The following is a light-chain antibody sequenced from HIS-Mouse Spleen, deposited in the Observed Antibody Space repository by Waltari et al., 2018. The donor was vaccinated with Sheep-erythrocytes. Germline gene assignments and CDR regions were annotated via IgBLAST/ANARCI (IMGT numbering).Light chain of an antibody. Sequence: QSALTQPASVSGSPGQSITISCTGTSSDVGGDHYVSWYQQHPGKAPKLMIYDVSNRPSGVSNRFSGSKSGNTASLTISGLQAEDEADYYCSSYTSSSTLVVFGGGTKLTVL. J-gene: IGLJ2*01. CDR1: SSDVGGDHY. CDR3: SSYTSSSTLVV. V-gene: IGLV2-14*03. CDR2: DVS.